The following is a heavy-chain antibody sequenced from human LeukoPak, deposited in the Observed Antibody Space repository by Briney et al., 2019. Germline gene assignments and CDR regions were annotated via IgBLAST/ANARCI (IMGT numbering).Heavy chain of an antibody. J-gene: IGHJ4*02. CDR2: INHSGST. CDR3: ARGLSHQEPFNFDY. Sequence: SETLSLTCAVYGGSSSGYYWSWIRRPPGKGLEWIGEINHSGSTNYNPSLKSRVTISVDTSKNQFSLKLSSVTAADTAVYYCARGLSHQEPFNFDYWGQGTLVTVSS. V-gene: IGHV4-34*01. CDR1: GGSSSGYY.